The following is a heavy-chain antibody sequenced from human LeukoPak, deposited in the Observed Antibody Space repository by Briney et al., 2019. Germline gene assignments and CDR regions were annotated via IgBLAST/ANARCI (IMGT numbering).Heavy chain of an antibody. CDR1: GFIFGRDS. CDR2: IYSGGST. D-gene: IGHD6-13*01. CDR3: AKVRQLVQARYFDY. J-gene: IGHJ4*02. V-gene: IGHV3-66*01. Sequence: GGSLTLSCAASGFIFGRDSMNWVRQAPGKGLEWVSVIYSGGSTYYADSVKGRFTISRDNSKNTLYLQMNSLRAEDTAVYYCAKVRQLVQARYFDYWGQGTLVTVSS.